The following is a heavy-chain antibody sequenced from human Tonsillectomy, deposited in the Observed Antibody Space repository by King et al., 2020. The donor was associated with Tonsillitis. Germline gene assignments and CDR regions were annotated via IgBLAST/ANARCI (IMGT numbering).Heavy chain of an antibody. Sequence: QLQESGPGLVKPSETLSLTCTVSGGYISSSSYYWGWIRQPPGKGLEWIGSIYYSGSTYYNPSLKSRVTISVDTSKNQFSLKLSSVTAADTAVYYCARHQDQKGAPHGDFDYWGQGTLVTVSS. D-gene: IGHD1-26*01. J-gene: IGHJ4*02. V-gene: IGHV4-39*01. CDR3: ARHQDQKGAPHGDFDY. CDR2: IYYSGST. CDR1: GGYISSSSYY.